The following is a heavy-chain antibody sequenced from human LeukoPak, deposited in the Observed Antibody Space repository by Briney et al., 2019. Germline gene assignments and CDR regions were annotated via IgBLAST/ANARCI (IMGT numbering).Heavy chain of an antibody. V-gene: IGHV3-30*03. CDR2: ISYDGSNK. CDR3: ASLYYDNLTGYYTPLDY. Sequence: GPSLRLSCAAPGFTFSDYYMSWLRQAPGKGLEWVAVISYDGSNKYYADSVKGRFTISRDNSKNTLYLQMNSLRAEDTAVYYCASLYYDNLTGYYTPLDYWGQGTLVTVSS. D-gene: IGHD3-9*01. J-gene: IGHJ4*02. CDR1: GFTFSDYY.